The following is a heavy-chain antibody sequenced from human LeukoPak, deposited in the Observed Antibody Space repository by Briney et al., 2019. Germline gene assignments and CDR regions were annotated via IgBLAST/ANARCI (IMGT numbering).Heavy chain of an antibody. J-gene: IGHJ4*02. CDR3: SAERSRYFHY. CDR2: ITRDGGFT. D-gene: IGHD1-1*01. Sequence: PGGSLRLSCAASGFTFDDYTMHWVRQVPGKGLELVSLITRDGGFTYYADSVQGRFTISRDNSKNSLYLQMNSLRSEDTALYYCSAERSRYFHYWGQGTLDTVSS. V-gene: IGHV3-43*01. CDR1: GFTFDDYT.